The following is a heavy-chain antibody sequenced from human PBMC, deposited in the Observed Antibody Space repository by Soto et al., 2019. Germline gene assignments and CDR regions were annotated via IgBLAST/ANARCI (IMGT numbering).Heavy chain of an antibody. V-gene: IGHV3-15*01. CDR1: GFTFSSYG. CDR3: TTGGVIIYTPYGMDV. J-gene: IGHJ6*02. Sequence: GRSLRLSCAASGFTFSSYGMHWVRQAPGKGLEWVGRIKSKTDGGTTDYAAPVKGRFTISRDDSKNTLYLQMNSLKTEDTAVYYCTTGGVIIYTPYGMDVWGQGTTVTVSS. D-gene: IGHD2-2*02. CDR2: IKSKTDGGTT.